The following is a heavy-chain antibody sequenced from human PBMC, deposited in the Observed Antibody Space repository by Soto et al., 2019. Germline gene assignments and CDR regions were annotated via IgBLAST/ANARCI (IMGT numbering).Heavy chain of an antibody. CDR1: GFPFSNYD. CDR3: ARDHAAGGY. J-gene: IGHJ4*02. Sequence: GGSLRLSCAASGFPFSNYDMNWVRQAPGKGLEWVAYISSGGSTVHYADSVRGRFTVSRDNARNSLYLQMNTLRVEDTALYYCARDHAAGGYWGQGTLVTVSS. D-gene: IGHD6-13*01. CDR2: ISSGGSTV. V-gene: IGHV3-48*03.